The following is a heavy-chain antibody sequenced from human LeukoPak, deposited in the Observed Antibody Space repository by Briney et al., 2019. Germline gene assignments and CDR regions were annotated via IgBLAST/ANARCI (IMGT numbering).Heavy chain of an antibody. D-gene: IGHD3-22*01. CDR3: ARALGYYDSSERDPWSAFDI. V-gene: IGHV3-30*04. Sequence: GRSLRLSCAASGFTFSSYAMHWVRQAPGKGLEWVAVISYDGSNKYYADSVKGRFTISRDNSKNTLYLQMNSLRAEDTAVYYCARALGYYDSSERDPWSAFDIWGQGTMVTVSS. CDR1: GFTFSSYA. CDR2: ISYDGSNK. J-gene: IGHJ3*02.